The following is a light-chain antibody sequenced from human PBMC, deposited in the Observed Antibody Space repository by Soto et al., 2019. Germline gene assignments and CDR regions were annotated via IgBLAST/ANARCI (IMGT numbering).Light chain of an antibody. CDR2: AS. CDR1: QTVSDMY. CDR3: QHYGTSAL. V-gene: IGKV3-20*01. Sequence: EIVLTQSPGTLSLSPEERATLSCRASQTVSDMYLAWYQQKPGQAPRLLIYASNRATGIPDRFSGSGSGTDFTLTIGRLEPEDFAVYYCQHYGTSALFGPGTKVDIK. J-gene: IGKJ3*01.